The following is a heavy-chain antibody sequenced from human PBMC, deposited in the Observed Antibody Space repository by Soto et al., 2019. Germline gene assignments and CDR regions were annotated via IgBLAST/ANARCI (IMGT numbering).Heavy chain of an antibody. CDR2: ISGSGGST. J-gene: IGHJ3*02. D-gene: IGHD3-10*01. Sequence: EVQLLESGGGLVQPGGSLRLSCAASGFTFSSYAMSWVHQAPGKGLEWVSAISGSGGSTYYADSVKGRFTISRDNSKNTLYLQMNSLRAEDTAVYYCAKVRGTYYYGSGAFDIWGQGTMVTVSS. CDR1: GFTFSSYA. CDR3: AKVRGTYYYGSGAFDI. V-gene: IGHV3-23*01.